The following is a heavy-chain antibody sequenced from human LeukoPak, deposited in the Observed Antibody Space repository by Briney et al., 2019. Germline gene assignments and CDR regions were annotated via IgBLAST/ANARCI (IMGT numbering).Heavy chain of an antibody. Sequence: SETLSLTCAVYGGSFSGYYWSWIRQPPGKGLEWIGEINHSGSTNYNPSLKSRVTISVDTSKNQFSLKLSSVTAADTAVYYCARDGLRPGDFDYWGQGTLVTVSS. CDR2: INHSGST. CDR1: GGSFSGYY. V-gene: IGHV4-34*01. J-gene: IGHJ4*02. D-gene: IGHD3/OR15-3a*01. CDR3: ARDGLRPGDFDY.